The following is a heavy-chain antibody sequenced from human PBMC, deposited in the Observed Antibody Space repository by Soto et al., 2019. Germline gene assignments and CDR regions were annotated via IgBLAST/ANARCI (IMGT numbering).Heavy chain of an antibody. CDR1: GGSIGSGSYY. CDR2: VYYSGNT. CDR3: ARKLGTDYFDY. Sequence: PSETLSLTCTVSGGSIGSGSYYYDWIRQPPGKGLECIASVYYSGNTYYNPPLKSRVTISVDASNNQCSLKLRSVTAADTAVYYCARKLGTDYFDYWGRGTLVTVSS. V-gene: IGHV4-39*01. D-gene: IGHD7-27*01. J-gene: IGHJ4*02.